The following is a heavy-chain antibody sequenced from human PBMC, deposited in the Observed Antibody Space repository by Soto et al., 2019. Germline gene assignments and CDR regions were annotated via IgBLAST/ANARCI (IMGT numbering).Heavy chain of an antibody. V-gene: IGHV3-23*01. CDR1: AFTFSNYA. CDR3: AKDPAVTTAYYFDY. J-gene: IGHJ4*02. D-gene: IGHD4-17*01. Sequence: GGSLRLSCAASAFTFSNYAMSWVRQAPGKGLEWVSAISGSGGSTYYADSVKGRFTISRDNSKNALYLQMNSLRAEDTAVYHCAKDPAVTTAYYFDYWGQGTLVTVSS. CDR2: ISGSGGST.